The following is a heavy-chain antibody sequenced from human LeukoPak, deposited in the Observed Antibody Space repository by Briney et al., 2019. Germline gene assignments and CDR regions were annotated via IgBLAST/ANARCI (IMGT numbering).Heavy chain of an antibody. CDR3: AKEPLRYYGRYYYGMDV. Sequence: QPGGSLRLSCAASGFTFSSYAMSWVRQAPGKGLEWVSAISGSGGSTYYADSVKGRFTISRDNSKNTLYLQMNSLRAEDTAVYYCAKEPLRYYGRYYYGMDVWGQGTTVTVSS. CDR2: ISGSGGST. CDR1: GFTFSSYA. V-gene: IGHV3-23*01. J-gene: IGHJ6*02. D-gene: IGHD3-9*01.